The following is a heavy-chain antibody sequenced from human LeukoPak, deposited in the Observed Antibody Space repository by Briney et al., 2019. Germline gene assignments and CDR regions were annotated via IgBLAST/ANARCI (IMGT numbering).Heavy chain of an antibody. CDR2: INWNGGST. CDR1: GFTFDDYG. V-gene: IGHV3-20*04. Sequence: GGSLRLSCAASGFTFDDYGLSWVRQAPGKGLEWVSTINWNGGSTVYADSVKGRFTISRDNAKNSLYLQMNSLRAEDTALYYCARVSDISVAAYFDYWGQGTLVTVSS. D-gene: IGHD6-19*01. CDR3: ARVSDISVAAYFDY. J-gene: IGHJ4*02.